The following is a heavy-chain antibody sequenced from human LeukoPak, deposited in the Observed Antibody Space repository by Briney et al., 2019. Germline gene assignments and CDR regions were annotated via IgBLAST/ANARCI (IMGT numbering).Heavy chain of an antibody. CDR1: GYTFTSYG. J-gene: IGHJ5*02. CDR3: ARAMTTVTDNWFDP. CDR2: ISAYNGNT. Sequence: ASAWRSRKASGYTFTSYGISWVRQAPGQGLEWMGWISAYNGNTNYAQKLQGRVTMNTDTSTSTAYVELRSLRSDDTAVYYCARAMTTVTDNWFDPWGRGTLDPVSS. V-gene: IGHV1-18*01. D-gene: IGHD4-11*01.